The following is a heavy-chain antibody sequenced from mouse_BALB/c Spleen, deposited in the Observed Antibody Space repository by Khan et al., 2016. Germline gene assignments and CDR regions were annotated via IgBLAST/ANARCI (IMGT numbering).Heavy chain of an antibody. V-gene: IGHV14-4*02. CDR1: GFNIKDYY. CDR2: IDPENGDT. D-gene: IGHD2-1*01. J-gene: IGHJ4*01. Sequence: VQLQQSGAELVRSGALVKLSCTSSGFNIKDYYIHWVRQRPEQGLEWIGWIDPENGDTEYAPKFQGKATMTAHTSSNTAYLHLSSLTSEDTAVYYCNAGYGNYDAVDSWGHGTSVTVSA. CDR3: NAGYGNYDAVDS.